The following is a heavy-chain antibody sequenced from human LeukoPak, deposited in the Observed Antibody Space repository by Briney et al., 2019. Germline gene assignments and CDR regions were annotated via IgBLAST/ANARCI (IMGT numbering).Heavy chain of an antibody. J-gene: IGHJ4*02. D-gene: IGHD3-10*01. Sequence: PGGSLRLSCSASGFTFSRYAMHWVRQAPGKGLEYVSAISSNGGGTYYADSVKGRFTISRDNSKNTLYLQMSSLRAEDTAVYYCVKDGSGSYYTCYFDYWGQGTLVTASS. CDR1: GFTFSRYA. CDR2: ISSNGGGT. CDR3: VKDGSGSYYTCYFDY. V-gene: IGHV3-64D*06.